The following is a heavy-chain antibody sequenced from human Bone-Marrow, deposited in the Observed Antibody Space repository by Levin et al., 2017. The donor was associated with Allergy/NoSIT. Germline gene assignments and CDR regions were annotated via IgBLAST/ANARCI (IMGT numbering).Heavy chain of an antibody. J-gene: IGHJ4*02. CDR3: TTELGARYDY. CDR2: IKSKTDGGTT. CDR1: GFTFSNAW. Sequence: SCAASGFTFSNAWMTWVRQAPGKGLEWVGRIKSKTDGGTTDYAAPVKGRFTISRDDSENTLYLQMNSLKTEDTAVYYCTTELGARYDYWGQGTLVTVSS. V-gene: IGHV3-15*01. D-gene: IGHD1-26*01.